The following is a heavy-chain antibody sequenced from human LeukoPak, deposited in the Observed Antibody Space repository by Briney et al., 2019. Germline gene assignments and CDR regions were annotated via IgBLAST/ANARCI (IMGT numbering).Heavy chain of an antibody. D-gene: IGHD3-3*01. V-gene: IGHV1-2*02. CDR3: ARVSGYYTGFDY. J-gene: IGHJ4*02. CDR1: GYTFTRYY. Sequence: GASVKVSCKPSGYTFTRYYMHWLRQAPGQGLEWMGWINPNSGGTNYAQKFQGRVTMTRDTSISTAYMELSRLRSDDTAVYYCARVSGYYTGFDYWGQGTLVTVSS. CDR2: INPNSGGT.